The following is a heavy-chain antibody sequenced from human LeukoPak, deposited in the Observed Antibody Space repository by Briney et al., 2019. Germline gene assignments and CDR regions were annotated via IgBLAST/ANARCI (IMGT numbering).Heavy chain of an antibody. D-gene: IGHD6-19*01. CDR3: ARDRIAVAGMGAFQH. CDR1: RFTFSTYA. J-gene: IGHJ1*01. CDR2: ISNDGANE. Sequence: GRSLRLSCAASRFTFSTYAMHWVRQAPGKGLEWVAGISNDGANEDHADSVKGRFTISRDNSKNTLYLQMNSLRAEDTAIYYCARDRIAVAGMGAFQHWGQGTLVTVSS. V-gene: IGHV3-30-3*01.